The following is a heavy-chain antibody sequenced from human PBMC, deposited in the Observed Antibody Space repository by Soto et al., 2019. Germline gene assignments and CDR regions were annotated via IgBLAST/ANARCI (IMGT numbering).Heavy chain of an antibody. J-gene: IGHJ4*02. CDR3: AKEVGRKRSGSYYY. Sequence: GGSLRLSCAASGFTFSSYGMHWVRQAPGKGLEWVAVISYDGSNKYYADSVKGRFTISRDNSKNTLYLQMNSLRAEDTAVYYCAKEVGRKRSGSYYYWGQGTLVTVSS. CDR1: GFTFSSYG. CDR2: ISYDGSNK. D-gene: IGHD1-26*01. V-gene: IGHV3-30*18.